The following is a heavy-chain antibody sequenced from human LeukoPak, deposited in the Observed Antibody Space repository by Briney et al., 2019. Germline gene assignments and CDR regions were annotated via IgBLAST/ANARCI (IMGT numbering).Heavy chain of an antibody. V-gene: IGHV4-39*01. Sequence: SETLSLTCIVSGGSILSSSFYWGWIRQPPGKALEWIGNVYYSGTTFYNPSLKSRVTMSVDSSKNQFSLKLSSVTAADTAVYYCARAYCGGDCYNYGMDVWGQGTTVTVSS. CDR2: VYYSGTT. CDR1: GGSILSSSFY. J-gene: IGHJ6*02. D-gene: IGHD2-21*02. CDR3: ARAYCGGDCYNYGMDV.